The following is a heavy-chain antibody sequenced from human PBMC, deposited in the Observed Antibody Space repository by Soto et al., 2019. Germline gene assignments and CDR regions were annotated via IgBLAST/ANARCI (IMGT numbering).Heavy chain of an antibody. J-gene: IGHJ5*02. Sequence: ASVKVSCKASGYTFTSYDIIWVRQATGQGLEWMGWMNPSTGNTDSAEKFQGRITMTRNTSISTVYMEVSSQNFEDTAVYYCARGRIIVAGGFDPWGQGTLVTVSS. CDR1: GYTFTSYD. D-gene: IGHD6-19*01. V-gene: IGHV1-8*01. CDR2: MNPSTGNT. CDR3: ARGRIIVAGGFDP.